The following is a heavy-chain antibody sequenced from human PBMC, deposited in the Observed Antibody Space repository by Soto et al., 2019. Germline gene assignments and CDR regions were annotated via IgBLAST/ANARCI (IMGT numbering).Heavy chain of an antibody. CDR2: ISNSGSTT. Sequence: QVQLVESGGGLVKPGGSLRLSCAASGFTFSDYYMSWIRQAPGQGLEWISYISNSGSTTYYADSVKGRLTISRDNAENSLSQQMTSLRVDDTAVYYCARRSGSSGWYGIDYWGQGTLVTVSP. J-gene: IGHJ4*02. D-gene: IGHD6-19*01. CDR3: ARRSGSSGWYGIDY. V-gene: IGHV3-11*01. CDR1: GFTFSDYY.